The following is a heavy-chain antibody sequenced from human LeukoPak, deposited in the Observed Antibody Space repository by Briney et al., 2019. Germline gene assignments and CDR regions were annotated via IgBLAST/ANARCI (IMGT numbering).Heavy chain of an antibody. D-gene: IGHD2-8*01. CDR3: ARGAYCTNGVCYTPHYYYYYGMDV. CDR1: GYTFTSYD. Sequence: GASVKVSCKASGYTFTSYDINWVRQATGQGLEWMGWMNPNSGNTGYAQKFQGRVTMTRNTSISTAYMELRSLRSEDTAVYYCARGAYCTNGVCYTPHYYYYYGMDVWGQGTTVTVSS. J-gene: IGHJ6*02. CDR2: MNPNSGNT. V-gene: IGHV1-8*01.